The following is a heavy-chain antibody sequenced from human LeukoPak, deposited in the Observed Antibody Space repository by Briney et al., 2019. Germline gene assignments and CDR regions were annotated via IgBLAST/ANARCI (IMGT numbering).Heavy chain of an antibody. J-gene: IGHJ5*02. CDR2: IIPIFGTA. V-gene: IGHV1-69*05. Sequence: ASVKVSCKASGGTFSSYAISWVRQAPGQGLEWMGGIIPIFGTANYAQKFQGRVTITTDESTSTAYMELSSLRSEDTAVYYCARAPCRSTSCYPWFDPWGQGTLVTVSS. D-gene: IGHD2-2*01. CDR1: GGTFSSYA. CDR3: ARAPCRSTSCYPWFDP.